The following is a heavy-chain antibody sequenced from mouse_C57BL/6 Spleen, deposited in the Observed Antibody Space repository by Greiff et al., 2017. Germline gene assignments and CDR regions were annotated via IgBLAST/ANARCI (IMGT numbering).Heavy chain of an antibody. D-gene: IGHD1-1*02. V-gene: IGHV1-82*01. J-gene: IGHJ2*01. CDR1: GYAFSSSW. CDR2: IYPGDGDT. Sequence: VQLQQSGPELVKPGASVKISCKASGYAFSSSWMNWVKQRPGKGLEWIGRIYPGDGDTNYNGKFKGKATLTADKSSSTAYMQLSSLTSEDSAVYFCARGGLFDYWGQGTTLTVSS. CDR3: ARGGLFDY.